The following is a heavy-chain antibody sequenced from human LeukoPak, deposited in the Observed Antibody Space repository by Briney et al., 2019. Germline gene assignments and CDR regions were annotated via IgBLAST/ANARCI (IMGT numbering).Heavy chain of an antibody. CDR1: GGSISSYY. CDR2: IYYSGGT. V-gene: IGHV4-59*01. Sequence: TSGTLSLTCTATGGSISSYYWRWIRQPPGKGLEWIGYIYYSGGTNYNPSLKSRVTISVDTSKNQFSLKLSSVTAADTAVYYCARDLRWFDYWGRGSLVTVSS. J-gene: IGHJ4*02. CDR3: ARDLRWFDY. D-gene: IGHD4-23*01.